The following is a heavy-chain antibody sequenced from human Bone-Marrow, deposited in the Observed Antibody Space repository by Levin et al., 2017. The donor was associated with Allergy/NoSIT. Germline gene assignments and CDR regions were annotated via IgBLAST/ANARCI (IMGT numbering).Heavy chain of an antibody. CDR2: ISYDGSNK. Sequence: GGSLRLSCAASGFTFSSYGMHWVRQAPGKGLEWVAVISYDGSNKYYADSVKGRFTISRDNSKNTLYLQMNSLRAEDTAVYYCAKVDVVVVAATGTDYWGQGTLVTVSS. CDR1: GFTFSSYG. CDR3: AKVDVVVVAATGTDY. V-gene: IGHV3-30*18. J-gene: IGHJ4*02. D-gene: IGHD2-15*01.